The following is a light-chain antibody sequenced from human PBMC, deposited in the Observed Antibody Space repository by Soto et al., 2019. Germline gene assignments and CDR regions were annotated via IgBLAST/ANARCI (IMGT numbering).Light chain of an antibody. CDR2: DVS. CDR1: SSDVGGYNY. Sequence: QSALTQPASVSGSPGQSITISCTGTSSDVGGYNYVSWYQQHPGKAPKLVIFDVSDRPSGVSNRFSGSKSGNTASLTISGLQAGDDADYYCSSYTSSSTRVFGTGTKLTVL. CDR3: SSYTSSSTRV. V-gene: IGLV2-14*01. J-gene: IGLJ1*01.